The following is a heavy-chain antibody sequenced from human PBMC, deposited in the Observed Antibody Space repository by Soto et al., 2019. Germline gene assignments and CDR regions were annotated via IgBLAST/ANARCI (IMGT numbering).Heavy chain of an antibody. D-gene: IGHD3-22*01. CDR2: IIPIFGTA. Sequence: ASVKVSCKASGGTFSSYAISWVRQAPGQGLEWMGGIIPIFGTANYAQKFQGRVTITADESTSTAYMELSSLRSEDTAVYYCARTDSSGYYEWWFDPWGQGTLVTVSS. CDR3: ARTDSSGYYEWWFDP. V-gene: IGHV1-69*13. CDR1: GGTFSSYA. J-gene: IGHJ5*02.